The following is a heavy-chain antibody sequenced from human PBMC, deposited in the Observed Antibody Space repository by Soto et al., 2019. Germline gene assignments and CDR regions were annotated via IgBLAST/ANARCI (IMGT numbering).Heavy chain of an antibody. CDR1: NGSFTDYF. Sequence: PSETLSLTCAAHNGSFTDYFWTWIRQSPGRGLEWIGEINHRGGATYNPSLRSRVTISIDTSKNHFSLSLRSLTAADTAVYYCVARGMTYDFLSGPHPFDPRGHGTLVTVSS. D-gene: IGHD3-3*01. CDR2: INHRGGA. V-gene: IGHV4-34*01. CDR3: VARGMTYDFLSGPHPFDP. J-gene: IGHJ5*02.